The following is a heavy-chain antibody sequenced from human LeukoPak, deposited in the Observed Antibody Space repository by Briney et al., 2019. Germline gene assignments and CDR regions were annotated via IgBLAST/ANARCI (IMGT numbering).Heavy chain of an antibody. D-gene: IGHD2-8*01. CDR3: ARPTNRPSRYYGMDV. V-gene: IGHV1-8*01. J-gene: IGHJ6*02. Sequence: ASVKVSCKASGYMLTSYDMNWVRQATGQGPEYMGWMNPASENTGYAQKFQGRVTMTWDTSINTAYMELRSLRYEDTAVYYCARPTNRPSRYYGMDVWGQGTTVTVSS. CDR2: MNPASENT. CDR1: GYMLTSYD.